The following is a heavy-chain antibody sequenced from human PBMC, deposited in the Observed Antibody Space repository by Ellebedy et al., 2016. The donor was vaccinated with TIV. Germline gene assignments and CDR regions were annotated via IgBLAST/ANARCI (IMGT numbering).Heavy chain of an antibody. CDR3: LRDRQGRNYQPGDC. J-gene: IGHJ4*02. Sequence: AASVKVSCKASVYTLTGYYMHWVRQAPGQGLEWMGWINPGSGATDYAQRFQGRVTLTRDTSINTAYMESSRLTSDDTAAYYCLRDRQGRNYQPGDCWGQGTLVTVSS. CDR2: INPGSGAT. V-gene: IGHV1-2*02. D-gene: IGHD1-7*01. CDR1: VYTLTGYY.